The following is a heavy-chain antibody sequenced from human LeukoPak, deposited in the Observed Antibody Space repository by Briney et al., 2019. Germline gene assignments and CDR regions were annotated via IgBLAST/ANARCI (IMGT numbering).Heavy chain of an antibody. D-gene: IGHD6-19*01. CDR3: ARIVAVAGRLGWFDP. Sequence: SQTLSLTCTVSGGSISSYYWSWIRKPPGKGLKWIGNIYYSGSTNYNPSLKSRVTISVDTSKNQFSLKLSSVTAADTAVYYCARIVAVAGRLGWFDPWGQGTLVTVSS. CDR1: GGSISSYY. CDR2: IYYSGST. V-gene: IGHV4-59*01. J-gene: IGHJ5*02.